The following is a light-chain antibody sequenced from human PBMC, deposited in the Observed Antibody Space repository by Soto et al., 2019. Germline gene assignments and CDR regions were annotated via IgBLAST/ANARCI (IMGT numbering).Light chain of an antibody. J-gene: IGKJ1*01. V-gene: IGKV3-15*01. CDR1: QTVSEN. CDR2: GAS. CDR3: QQYNSWPRT. Sequence: EIVMTQSPATLSVSPGERATLSCSASQTVSENLAWYQQKPGQAPRLIIYGASTRATGIPARFSGSGSGTEFTLTISSLQSEDFEVYYCQQYNSWPRTFGQGTKVDIK.